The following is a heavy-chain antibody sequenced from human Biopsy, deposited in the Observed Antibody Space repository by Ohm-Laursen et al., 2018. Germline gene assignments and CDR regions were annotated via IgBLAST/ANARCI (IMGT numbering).Heavy chain of an antibody. D-gene: IGHD5-18*01. V-gene: IGHV3-30*18. CDR2: IFYDGSNT. J-gene: IGHJ6*02. CDR3: AKDRYNYTPIGGFSMDV. CDR1: GFTFNNYG. Sequence: SLRLSCAASGFTFNNYGMQWVRQAPGKGLEWVAFIFYDGSNTYYADSVKGRFTISRDNSRDTLYLQMSNLRAEDTAVYYCAKDRYNYTPIGGFSMDVWGQGTTVTVSS.